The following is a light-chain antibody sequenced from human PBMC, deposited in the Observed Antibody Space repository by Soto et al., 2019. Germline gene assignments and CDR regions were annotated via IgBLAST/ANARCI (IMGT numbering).Light chain of an antibody. CDR2: TNS. V-gene: IGLV1-40*01. Sequence: QSVLTQPPSVSGAPGQRVTISCTGSSSNIGAGFDVHWYQQLPGAAPKLLIYTNSNWPSGVPARFSASRSGTSAALAITGLQAEDEADYYCQSYDSSLSAAVFGGGTKLTVL. J-gene: IGLJ2*01. CDR3: QSYDSSLSAAV. CDR1: SSNIGAGFD.